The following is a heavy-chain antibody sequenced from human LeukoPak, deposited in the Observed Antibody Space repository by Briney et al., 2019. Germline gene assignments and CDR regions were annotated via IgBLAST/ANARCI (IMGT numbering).Heavy chain of an antibody. Sequence: ASVKVSCKASGYTFTGYYIYWVRQAPGQGLEWMGWINPDSGGTNSAQNFQGRVTMTRDTSISTAYMELNRLRSDDTAVYYCARDTVVMSTPYYYYYGMDVWGQGTTVTVSS. J-gene: IGHJ6*02. CDR3: ARDTVVMSTPYYYYYGMDV. D-gene: IGHD4-23*01. CDR1: GYTFTGYY. CDR2: INPDSGGT. V-gene: IGHV1-2*02.